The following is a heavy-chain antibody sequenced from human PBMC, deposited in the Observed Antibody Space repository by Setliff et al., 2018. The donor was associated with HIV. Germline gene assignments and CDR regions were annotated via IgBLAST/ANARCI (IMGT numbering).Heavy chain of an antibody. V-gene: IGHV4-39*01. CDR3: ARHAALIKRYYYYYLDV. J-gene: IGHJ6*03. CDR2: TANT. CDR1: GDSISTDNYH. Sequence: PSETLSLTCTVSGDSISTDNYHWGWIRQPPGKGLEWIGHTANTDYNPSLKSRVTVSVDTSKNQLSLRLSSVTAADTAVYYGARHAALIKRYYYYYLDVWGKGTMVTVSS. D-gene: IGHD5-18*01.